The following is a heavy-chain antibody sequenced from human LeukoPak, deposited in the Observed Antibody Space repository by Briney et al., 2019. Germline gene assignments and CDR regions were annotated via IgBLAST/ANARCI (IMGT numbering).Heavy chain of an antibody. V-gene: IGHV3-30*04. D-gene: IGHD3-22*01. CDR2: ISYDGSNK. CDR3: ARGIEDYYDSLFD. J-gene: IGHJ4*02. CDR1: GFTFSSYA. Sequence: GGSLRLSCAASGFTFSSYAMSWVRQAPGKGLEWVAVISYDGSNKYYADSVKGRFTISRDNSKNTLYLQMNSLRAEDTAVYYCARGIEDYYDSLFDWGQGTLVTVSS.